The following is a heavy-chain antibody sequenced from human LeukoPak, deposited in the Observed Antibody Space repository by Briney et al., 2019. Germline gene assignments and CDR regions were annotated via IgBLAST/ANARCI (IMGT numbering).Heavy chain of an antibody. V-gene: IGHV4-39*01. CDR2: IYYRGST. D-gene: IGHD5-18*01. CDR1: GGSISNRNYY. Sequence: QASETLSLTCTVSGGSISNRNYYWGWIRQPPGKGLEWIGSIYYRGSTYYNSSLKSRVTISVDTSKNQLSLKLSSVTAADTAVYYCARRGDSYAVFDYWGQGTLVTVSS. J-gene: IGHJ4*02. CDR3: ARRGDSYAVFDY.